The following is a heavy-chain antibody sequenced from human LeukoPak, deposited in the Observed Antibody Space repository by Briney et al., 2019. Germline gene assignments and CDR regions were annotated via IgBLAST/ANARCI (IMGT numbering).Heavy chain of an antibody. CDR1: GFTFSSYG. CDR3: ARDGVYGDYTFDY. CDR2: IWYDGSNK. Sequence: GGSLRLSCAASGFTFSSYGMHWVRQAPGKGLEWVAVIWYDGSNKYYADSVKGRFTTSRDNSKNTLYLQMNSLRAEDTAVYHCARDGVYGDYTFDYWGQGTLVTVSS. J-gene: IGHJ4*02. V-gene: IGHV3-33*01. D-gene: IGHD4-17*01.